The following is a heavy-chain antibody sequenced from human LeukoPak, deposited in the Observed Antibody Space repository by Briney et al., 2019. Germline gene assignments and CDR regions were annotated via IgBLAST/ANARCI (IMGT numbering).Heavy chain of an antibody. CDR1: GYTFTGYY. CDR2: INLNSGGT. J-gene: IGHJ6*03. D-gene: IGHD2-8*01. Sequence: ASVTVSCKASGYTFTGYYMHWVRLAPGQGLGWMGWINLNSGGTNYAQKFQGRVTLNRDTSISTAYMELSRLRSDDTAVYYCARVRGPAVFYYMDVWGKGTTVTVSS. CDR3: ARVRGPAVFYYMDV. V-gene: IGHV1-2*02.